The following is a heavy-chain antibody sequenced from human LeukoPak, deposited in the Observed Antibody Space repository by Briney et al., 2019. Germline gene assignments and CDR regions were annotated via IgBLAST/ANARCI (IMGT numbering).Heavy chain of an antibody. V-gene: IGHV3-48*02. CDR3: ARLSGRSFDY. CDR1: GFTFSSYG. D-gene: IGHD1-20*01. Sequence: GRSLRLSCAASGFTFSSYGMHWVRQAPGKGLEWVSYISSSSSTVYYADSVKGRFTISRDNAKNSLHLEANSLRDEDTAMFYCARLSGRSFDYWGQGTLVTVSS. CDR2: ISSSSSTV. J-gene: IGHJ4*02.